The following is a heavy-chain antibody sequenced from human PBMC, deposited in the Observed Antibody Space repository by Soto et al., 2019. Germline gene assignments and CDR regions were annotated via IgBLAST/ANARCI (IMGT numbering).Heavy chain of an antibody. V-gene: IGHV4-31*03. CDR3: ARAVVTAYGGTYYFGY. D-gene: IGHD2-21*02. J-gene: IGHJ4*02. CDR1: RSSLKRGAYC. Sequence: TLSLTCTVSRSSLKRGAYCWNWIRQHAGKGVEWTGYIYYTGGTDYSPSRKSRLSMSLDMSKNQFSVKLSPVDAANTAVYYCARAVVTAYGGTYYFGYWGQGTLVTVAS. CDR2: IYYTGGT.